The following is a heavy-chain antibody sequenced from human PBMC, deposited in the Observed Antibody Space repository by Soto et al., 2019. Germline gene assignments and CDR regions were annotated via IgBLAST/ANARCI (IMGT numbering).Heavy chain of an antibody. Sequence: PGGSLRLSCAASGFTFSNAWMSWVRQAPGKGLEWVGRIKSKTDGGTTDYAAPVKGRFTISRDDSENTLYLQMNSLKTEDTAVYYCTTARYYYYYYYMDVWGKGTTVTVSS. CDR2: IKSKTDGGTT. J-gene: IGHJ6*03. CDR3: TTARYYYYYYYMDV. V-gene: IGHV3-15*01. CDR1: GFTFSNAW.